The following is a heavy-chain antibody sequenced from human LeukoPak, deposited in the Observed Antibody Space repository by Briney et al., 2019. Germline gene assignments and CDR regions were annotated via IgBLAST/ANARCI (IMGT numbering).Heavy chain of an antibody. CDR1: GFTFSSYA. D-gene: IGHD2-21*02. V-gene: IGHV3-30*02. J-gene: IGHJ4*02. CDR3: ARAYCGGDCYCDY. CDR2: IRYDGNNK. Sequence: PGGSLRLSCAASGFTFSSYAMHWVRQAPGKGLEWVAFIRYDGNNKNYADSAKGRFTISRDNAKNSLYLQMNSLRAEDTAVYYCARAYCGGDCYCDYWGQGTLVTVSS.